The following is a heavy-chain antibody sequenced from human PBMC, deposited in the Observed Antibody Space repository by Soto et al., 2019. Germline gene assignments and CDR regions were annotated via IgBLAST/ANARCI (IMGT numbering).Heavy chain of an antibody. V-gene: IGHV1-69*02. CDR3: AGGNSDYYYGMDV. CDR2: IIPILGIA. Sequence: QVQLVQSGAEVKKPGSSVKVSCKASGGTFSSYTISWVRQAPGQGLEWMGRIIPILGIANYAQKFQGRVTITADKSTSTAYMERSSLRSEDTAVYYCAGGNSDYYYGMDVWGQGTTVTVSS. J-gene: IGHJ6*02. CDR1: GGTFSSYT. D-gene: IGHD2-21*02.